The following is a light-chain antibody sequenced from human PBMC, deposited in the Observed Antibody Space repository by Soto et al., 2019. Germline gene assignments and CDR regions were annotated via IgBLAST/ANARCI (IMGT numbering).Light chain of an antibody. CDR1: QSLNRD. CDR2: GAS. Sequence: ICMTQSPATLSMSPGERATLSCRASQSLNRDLAWYQQKPGQSPRLLIFGASIRATGIPARFSGSGSGTEFTLSIGSLQSEDCALYYCQQYNNWPGTFGQGTKVDIK. J-gene: IGKJ1*01. CDR3: QQYNNWPGT. V-gene: IGKV3-15*01.